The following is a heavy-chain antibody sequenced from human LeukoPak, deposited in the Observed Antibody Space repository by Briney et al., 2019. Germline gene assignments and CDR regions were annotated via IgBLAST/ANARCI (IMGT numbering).Heavy chain of an antibody. J-gene: IGHJ4*02. CDR3: ARGSPRAAAGIGGVY. Sequence: SETLSLTCAVYGGSFSGYYWSWIRQPPGKGLEWIGEINHSGSTNYNPSLKNRVTISVDTSKNQFSLKLSSVTAADTAVYYCARGSPRAAAGIGGVYWGQGTLVTVSS. V-gene: IGHV4-34*01. D-gene: IGHD6-13*01. CDR2: INHSGST. CDR1: GGSFSGYY.